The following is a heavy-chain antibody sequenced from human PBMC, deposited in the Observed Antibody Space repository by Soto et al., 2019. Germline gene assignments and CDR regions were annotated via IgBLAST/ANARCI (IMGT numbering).Heavy chain of an antibody. J-gene: IGHJ4*02. V-gene: IGHV3-7*01. Sequence: DVQLVESGGGLVQPGGSLRLSCAASGFTFSSYWMSWVRQAPGKGLEWVANIKQDGSEKYYVDSVNGRFTITRDNAKNSLYVQINSLRADDTAVYYCAREKRANGYFDYWGQGTLVTVSS. CDR1: GFTFSSYW. CDR2: IKQDGSEK. CDR3: AREKRANGYFDY. D-gene: IGHD6-25*01.